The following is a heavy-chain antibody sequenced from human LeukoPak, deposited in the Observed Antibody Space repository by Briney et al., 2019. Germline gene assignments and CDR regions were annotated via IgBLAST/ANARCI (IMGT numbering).Heavy chain of an antibody. CDR2: ITTSSSTI. D-gene: IGHD3-10*01. Sequence: GGSLRLSCTASGLTLSGYSMNWVRQAPTKGLEWVAYITTSSSTIYYADSVRGRFTISRDNAKNSLYLQMNSLRAEDSAVYYCARNFGSGSFLDYWGQGTLVTVSS. CDR3: ARNFGSGSFLDY. CDR1: GLTLSGYS. J-gene: IGHJ4*02. V-gene: IGHV3-48*01.